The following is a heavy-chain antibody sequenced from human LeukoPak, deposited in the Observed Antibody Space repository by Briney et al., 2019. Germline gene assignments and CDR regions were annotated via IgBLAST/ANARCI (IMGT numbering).Heavy chain of an antibody. J-gene: IGHJ4*02. D-gene: IGHD3-22*01. CDR2: IIPILGIA. V-gene: IGHV1-69*04. Sequence: SVKVSCKASGGTFSSYAISWVRQAPGQGLEWMGRIIPILGIANYAQKFQGRVTNTADKSTSTAYMELRSLRSDDTAVYYCARARHWWYYDSSGLGTLDYWGQGTLVTVSS. CDR1: GGTFSSYA. CDR3: ARARHWWYYDSSGLGTLDY.